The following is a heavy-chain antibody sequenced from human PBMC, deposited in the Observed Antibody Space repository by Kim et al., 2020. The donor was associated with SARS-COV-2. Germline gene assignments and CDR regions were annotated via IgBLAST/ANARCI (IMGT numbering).Heavy chain of an antibody. CDR2: ISYDGSNK. CDR3: ARDGQQHGILVDI. V-gene: IGHV3-33*05. Sequence: GGSLRLSCAASGFTFSSYGMHWVRQAPGKGVEWVAVISYDGSNKYYADSVKGRFTISRDNSKNTLYLQMNSLRAEDTAVYYCARDGQQHGILVDIWGQGTLVTVSS. J-gene: IGHJ3*02. D-gene: IGHD6-13*01. CDR1: GFTFSSYG.